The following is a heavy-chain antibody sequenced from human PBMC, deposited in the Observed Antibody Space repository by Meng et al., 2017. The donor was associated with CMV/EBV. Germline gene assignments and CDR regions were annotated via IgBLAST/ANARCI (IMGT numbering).Heavy chain of an antibody. D-gene: IGHD3-3*01. CDR3: ARGTYYDFWSGYCPSCYYYGMDV. CDR1: GFTFSSYA. Sequence: LKISCAASGFTFSSYAMHWVRQAPGKGLEWVAVISYDGSNKYYADSVKGRFTISRDNSKNALYLQMNSLRAEDTAVYYCARGTYYDFWSGYCPSCYYYGMDVWGQGTTVTVSS. V-gene: IGHV3-30-3*01. CDR2: ISYDGSNK. J-gene: IGHJ6*02.